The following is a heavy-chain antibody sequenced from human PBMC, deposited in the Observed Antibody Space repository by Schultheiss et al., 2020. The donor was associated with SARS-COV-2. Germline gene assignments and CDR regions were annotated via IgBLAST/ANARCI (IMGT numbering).Heavy chain of an antibody. D-gene: IGHD6-13*01. Sequence: SETLSLTCTVSGGSISSYYWSWIRQPPGKGLEWIGYIYYSGSTNYNPSLKSRVTISVDTSKNQFSLKLSSVTAADTAVYYCARGVRVDSSSRESFDYWGQGTLVTVSS. CDR3: ARGVRVDSSSRESFDY. CDR2: IYYSGST. CDR1: GGSISSYY. J-gene: IGHJ4*02. V-gene: IGHV4-59*01.